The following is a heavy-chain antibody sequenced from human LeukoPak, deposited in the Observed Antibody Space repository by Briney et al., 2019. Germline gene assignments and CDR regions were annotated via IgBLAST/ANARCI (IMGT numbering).Heavy chain of an antibody. D-gene: IGHD2-21*01. CDR3: ARDYGPYPGCSWFDP. CDR1: GYTFTGYY. V-gene: IGHV1-2*06. Sequence: ASVKVSCKASGYTFTGYYIHWVRRAPGQGLEWMGRINCNGGGTSYAQKFQGRVTMTRDTSISTAYMELDRLTSDDTAVYYCARDYGPYPGCSWFDPWGQGTLVTVSS. CDR2: INCNGGGT. J-gene: IGHJ5*02.